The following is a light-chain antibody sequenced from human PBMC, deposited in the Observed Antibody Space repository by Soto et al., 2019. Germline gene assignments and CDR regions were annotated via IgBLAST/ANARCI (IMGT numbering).Light chain of an antibody. J-gene: IGLJ2*01. CDR1: SSNIGSNT. Sequence: QLVLTQPPSASGTPGQRVIISCSGSSSNIGSNTVNWYQQLPGTAPKLFIYSNNQRSSGVPDRFSGSKSGTSASLAISGLQSEDEADYYCAAWDDSLNGVVFGEGTKVTVL. V-gene: IGLV1-44*01. CDR2: SNN. CDR3: AAWDDSLNGVV.